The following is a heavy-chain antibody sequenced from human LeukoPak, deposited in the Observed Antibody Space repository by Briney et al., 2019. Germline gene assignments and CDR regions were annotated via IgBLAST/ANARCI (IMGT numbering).Heavy chain of an antibody. CDR3: ARGRSIAARPGMDV. Sequence: SETLSLTCTVSGGSINSYYWSWSRQPPGKGLEWIGNIYYSGGTNYNPSLKSRVTISVDTSKNQFSLKLSSVTAADTAVYYCARGRSIAARPGMDVWGQGTTVTVSS. J-gene: IGHJ6*02. D-gene: IGHD6-6*01. CDR2: IYYSGGT. V-gene: IGHV4-59*01. CDR1: GGSINSYY.